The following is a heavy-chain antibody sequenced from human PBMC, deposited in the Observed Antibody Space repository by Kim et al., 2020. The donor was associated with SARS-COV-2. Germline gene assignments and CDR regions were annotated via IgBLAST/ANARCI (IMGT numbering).Heavy chain of an antibody. Sequence: YVDSFKCRFTMSRDNAKNSLYLEMNGLRPEDTALYYCASLDSAQVPGVFWGQGTLVTVSS. CDR3: ASLDSAQVPGVF. J-gene: IGHJ4*02. V-gene: IGHV3-7*03. D-gene: IGHD3-10*01.